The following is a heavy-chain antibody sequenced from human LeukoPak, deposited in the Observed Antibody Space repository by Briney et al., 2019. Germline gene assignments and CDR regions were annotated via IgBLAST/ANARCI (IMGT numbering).Heavy chain of an antibody. Sequence: GGSLRLSCAASGFTFSTYAMSWVRQAPGKGLEWVSGTSGSGGGTYYADSVKGRFTISRDNSKNTLYLQMNSLRAEDTAVYYCAKSRPNYDILTEFDYWGQGTLVTVSS. V-gene: IGHV3-23*01. D-gene: IGHD3-9*01. J-gene: IGHJ4*02. CDR2: TSGSGGGT. CDR3: AKSRPNYDILTEFDY. CDR1: GFTFSTYA.